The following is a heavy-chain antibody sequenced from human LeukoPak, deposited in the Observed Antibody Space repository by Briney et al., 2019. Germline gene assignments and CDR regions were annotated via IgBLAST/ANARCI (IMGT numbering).Heavy chain of an antibody. CDR3: ARGSDYTWGG. CDR1: GGSFSGYY. V-gene: IGHV4-34*01. J-gene: IGHJ4*01. CDR2: INHSGST. D-gene: IGHD3-10*01. Sequence: SETLSLTCAVYGGSFSGYYWSWIRQPPGKGLEWIGEINHSGSTNYNPSLKSRVTISVDTSKNQFSLKLSSVTAADTAVYFCARGSDYTWGGWGQGTLVTVSS.